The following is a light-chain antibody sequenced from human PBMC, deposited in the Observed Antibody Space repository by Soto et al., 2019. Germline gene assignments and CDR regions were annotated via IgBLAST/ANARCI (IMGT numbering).Light chain of an antibody. V-gene: IGKV3-11*01. CDR2: DAY. CDR1: QSVSRH. CDR3: QQRNNWPPVT. Sequence: EIVLTQSPATMSLSPGERATLSCRASQSVSRHLAWYQQKPCQAPRLIIYDAYNRATGIPATFSGSGSGTDFTPTISSLEPEDFAVYYCQQRNNWPPVTCGGGTKVEIK. J-gene: IGKJ4*01.